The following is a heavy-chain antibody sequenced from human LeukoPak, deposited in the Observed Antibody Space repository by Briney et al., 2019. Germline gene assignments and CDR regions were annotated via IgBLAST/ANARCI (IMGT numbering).Heavy chain of an antibody. Sequence: SETLSLTCTVSGGSISSGGYYWSWIRQPPGKGLEWIGYIYHSGSTYYNPSLKSRVTISVDTSKNQFSLKLSSVTAADTAVYYCALLLDSKRAYYFDYWGQGTLVTVSS. CDR2: IYHSGST. CDR3: ALLLDSKRAYYFDY. D-gene: IGHD2-21*01. CDR1: GGSISSGGYY. V-gene: IGHV4-30-2*01. J-gene: IGHJ4*02.